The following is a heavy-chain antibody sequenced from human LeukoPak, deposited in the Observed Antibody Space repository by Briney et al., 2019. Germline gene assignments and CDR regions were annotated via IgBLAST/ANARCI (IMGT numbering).Heavy chain of an antibody. D-gene: IGHD3-10*02. CDR1: GFTFSSYG. CDR2: ISKDGSNK. J-gene: IGHJ3*02. Sequence: GRSLRLSCAASGFTFSSYGMHWVRQAPGKGLEWVAVISKDGSNKYYADSVKGRFTISRDNSKNTLYLHMNSLSAEDTAVYYCVKDVLFAVGDAFDIWGQGTMVTVSS. CDR3: VKDVLFAVGDAFDI. V-gene: IGHV3-30*18.